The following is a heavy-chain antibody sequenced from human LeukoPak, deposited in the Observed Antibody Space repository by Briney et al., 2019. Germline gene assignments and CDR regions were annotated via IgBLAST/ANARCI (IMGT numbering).Heavy chain of an antibody. J-gene: IGHJ4*02. D-gene: IGHD6-13*01. CDR2: FVPEDVET. CDR1: GYTLTELS. CDR3: ATDRLLRIAAAGILWYY. Sequence: GASVKVSCKVSGYTLTELSMHWVRQAPGKGLGWMGGFVPEDVETINAQKFQGRVTMTEDTSTDTAYMELSSLRSEDTPVYYCATDRLLRIAAAGILWYYWGQGTLVTVSS. V-gene: IGHV1-24*01.